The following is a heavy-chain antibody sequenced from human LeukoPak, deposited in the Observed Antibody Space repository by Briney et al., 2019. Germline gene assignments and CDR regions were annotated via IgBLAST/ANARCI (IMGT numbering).Heavy chain of an antibody. V-gene: IGHV3-73*01. D-gene: IGHD3-9*01. J-gene: IGHJ4*02. CDR3: TSSRAPLTGYPY. CDR1: GFTFSSHW. CDR2: IRSKANSYAT. Sequence: GGSLRLSCAASGFTFSSHWMSWVRQASGKGLEWVGRIRSKANSYATAYAASMKGRFTISRDDSKNTAYLQMNSLKTEDTAVYYCTSSRAPLTGYPYWGQGTLVTVSS.